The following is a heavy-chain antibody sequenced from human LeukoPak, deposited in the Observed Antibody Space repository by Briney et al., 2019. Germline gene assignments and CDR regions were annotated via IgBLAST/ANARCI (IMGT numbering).Heavy chain of an antibody. CDR3: TRVYYDFWSGYYTGIGFDP. CDR1: GFTFGDYA. D-gene: IGHD3-3*01. Sequence: GGSLRLSCTASGFTFGDYAMSWVRQAPGKGLEWVGFISSKAYGGTTEYAAPVKGRFTISRDDSKSIAYLQMNSLKTEDTAVYYCTRVYYDFWSGYYTGIGFDPWGQGTLVTVSS. V-gene: IGHV3-49*04. J-gene: IGHJ5*02. CDR2: ISSKAYGGTT.